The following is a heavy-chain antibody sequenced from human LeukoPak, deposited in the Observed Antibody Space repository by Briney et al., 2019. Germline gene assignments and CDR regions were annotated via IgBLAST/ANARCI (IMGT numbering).Heavy chain of an antibody. CDR3: AREKDTGSNHAKIRYDI. D-gene: IGHD1-26*01. CDR1: GGSISDYY. V-gene: IGHV4-59*01. J-gene: IGHJ3*02. Sequence: PSETLSLTCTVPGGSISDYYWSWIRQPPGKGLERIGWIFGSGDFNYNPSLKSRLSISVDTSNNQFSLKLTSATAADTAVYYCAREKDTGSNHAKIRYDIWGQGTMVTVSS. CDR2: IFGSGDF.